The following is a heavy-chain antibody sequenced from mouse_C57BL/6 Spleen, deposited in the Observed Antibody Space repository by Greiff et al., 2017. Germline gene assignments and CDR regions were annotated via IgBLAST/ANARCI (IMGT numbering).Heavy chain of an antibody. CDR3: ARGNYDYFDD. V-gene: IGHV5-4*03. CDR1: GFTFSSYA. D-gene: IGHD2-1*01. Sequence: DVMLVESGGGLVKPGGSLKLSCAASGFTFSSYAMSWVRQTPEKRLEWVATISDGGSYTYYPDNVKGRFTISRDNAKNNLYLQMSHLKSEDTAMYYCARGNYDYFDDWGQGTTLTVSS. CDR2: ISDGGSYT. J-gene: IGHJ2*01.